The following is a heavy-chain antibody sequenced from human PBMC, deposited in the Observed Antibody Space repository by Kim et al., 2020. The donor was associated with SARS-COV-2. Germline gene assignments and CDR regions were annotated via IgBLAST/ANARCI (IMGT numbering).Heavy chain of an antibody. CDR3: MTDFGDGYKED. D-gene: IGHD5-12*01. CDR1: GFIFSNDW. J-gene: IGHJ4*03. Sequence: GGSLRLSCAGSGFIFSNDWMTWVRQAPGKGLDWVGRMKSKGVGGTTDYAAPVKGRFTISRDDSKNTVYLQMHSLKNEATAEYSCMTDFGDGYKEDWGQGT. CDR2: MKSKGVGGTT. V-gene: IGHV3-15*01.